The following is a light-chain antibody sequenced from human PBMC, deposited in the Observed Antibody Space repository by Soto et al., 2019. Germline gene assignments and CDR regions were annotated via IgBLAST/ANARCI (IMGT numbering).Light chain of an antibody. Sequence: QSVLTQPASVSGFPGQSITISCTGTSNDVGSYNLVSWYQHHPGKAPKLMIFEGSKRPSGVSNRFSGSKSGNTASLTISGLQAEDEADFYCCSYAGSNYYVFGTGT. CDR3: CSYAGSNYYV. CDR1: SNDVGSYNL. CDR2: EGS. J-gene: IGLJ1*01. V-gene: IGLV2-23*01.